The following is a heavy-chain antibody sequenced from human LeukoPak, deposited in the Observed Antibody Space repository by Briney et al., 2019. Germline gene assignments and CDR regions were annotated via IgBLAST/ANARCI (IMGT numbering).Heavy chain of an antibody. CDR1: GHTSTGYY. Sequence: ASVKVCCNASGHTSTGYYMHWVQHAPGQWLQLTGGINPNSGGTTYAQKFQGRVTMTRDTYISTAYMELSRLRSDDTSVFFFKQKTAYEILTGYYKDWFDPWGQGTLVTVSS. CDR2: INPNSGGT. J-gene: IGHJ5*02. CDR3: KQKTAYEILTGYYKDWFDP. D-gene: IGHD3-9*01. V-gene: IGHV1-2*02.